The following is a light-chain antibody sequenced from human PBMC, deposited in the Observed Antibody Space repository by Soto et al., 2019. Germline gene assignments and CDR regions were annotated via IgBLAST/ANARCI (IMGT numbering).Light chain of an antibody. CDR1: QNVNSN. Sequence: EIVMTQSPATVSVSPGERATLSCRASQNVNSNLAWYQQKPSQPPRLLIYGAYTRATGVPARFSGSGSGTEFTLTINSLQSEDFAVYYCQQYNSWPPLTFGGGTKVEIK. CDR2: GAY. V-gene: IGKV3-15*01. CDR3: QQYNSWPPLT. J-gene: IGKJ4*01.